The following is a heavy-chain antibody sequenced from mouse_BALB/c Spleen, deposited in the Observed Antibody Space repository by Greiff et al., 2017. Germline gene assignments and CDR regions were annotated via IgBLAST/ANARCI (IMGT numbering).Heavy chain of an antibody. J-gene: IGHJ3*01. D-gene: IGHD2-10*02. Sequence: EVKLVESGGGLVKPGGSLKLSCAASGFTFSSYAMSWVRQTPEKRLEWVASISSGGSTYYPDSVKGRFTISRDNARNILYLQMSSLRSEDTAMYYCARPYGNYAWFAYWGQGTLVTVSA. CDR1: GFTFSSYA. CDR2: ISSGGST. CDR3: ARPYGNYAWFAY. V-gene: IGHV5-6-5*01.